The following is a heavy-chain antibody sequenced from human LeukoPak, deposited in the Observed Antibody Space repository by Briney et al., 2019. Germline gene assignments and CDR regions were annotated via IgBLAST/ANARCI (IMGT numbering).Heavy chain of an antibody. CDR1: GVSIKSGNYY. J-gene: IGHJ3*02. V-gene: IGHV4-61*02. CDR3: ARYLGYCSGGSCLQWAFDI. D-gene: IGHD2-15*01. Sequence: SETLSLTCSVSGVSIKSGNYYWSWIRQPAGKGLEWIGRMYTSGSTNYNPSLKSRVSISVDTSKHQFSLKLTSVTAADTAVYYCARYLGYCSGGSCLQWAFDIWGQGTMVTVSS. CDR2: MYTSGST.